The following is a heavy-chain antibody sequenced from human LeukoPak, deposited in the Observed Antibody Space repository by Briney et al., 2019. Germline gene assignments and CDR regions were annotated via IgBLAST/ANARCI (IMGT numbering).Heavy chain of an antibody. CDR1: GFTFSSYT. CDR2: ITRSSTI. J-gene: IGHJ4*02. V-gene: IGHV3-48*01. CDR3: ARGGYGDYDFDY. D-gene: IGHD4-17*01. Sequence: GGSLRLSCAASGFTFSSYTMNWVRQAPGKGLEWVSYITRSSTIYYADSVKGRFTISRDNAKDSLYLQMNSLRAEDTAVYYCARGGYGDYDFDYWGQGTLVIVSP.